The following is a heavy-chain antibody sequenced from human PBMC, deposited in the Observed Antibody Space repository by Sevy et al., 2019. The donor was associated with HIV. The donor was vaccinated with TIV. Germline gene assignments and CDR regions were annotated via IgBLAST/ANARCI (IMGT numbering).Heavy chain of an antibody. J-gene: IGHJ4*02. V-gene: IGHV4-38-2*01. CDR2: IYHGGST. CDR3: ARARYYDSSAYYYFDY. Sequence: SETLSLTCAVSGYSISSGYYWGWIRQPPGKGLEWFGSIYHGGSTYYNPSLKSRVTISVDTSKNQFSLKLGSVTAADTAVYYCARARYYDSSAYYYFDYWGQGTLVTVSS. CDR1: GYSISSGYY. D-gene: IGHD3-22*01.